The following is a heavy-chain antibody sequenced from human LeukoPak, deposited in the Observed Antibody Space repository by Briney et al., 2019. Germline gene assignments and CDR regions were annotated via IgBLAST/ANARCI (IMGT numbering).Heavy chain of an antibody. V-gene: IGHV1-69*13. J-gene: IGHJ6*03. CDR2: IIPIFGTA. Sequence: SVKVSCKAPEDTFSSYAISWVRQAPGQGLEWMGGIIPIFGTANYAQKFQGRVTITADESTSTAYMELSSLRSEDTAVYYCARVDCSSTSCQDYYYYYYMDVWGKGTTVTVSS. D-gene: IGHD2-2*01. CDR1: EDTFSSYA. CDR3: ARVDCSSTSCQDYYYYYYMDV.